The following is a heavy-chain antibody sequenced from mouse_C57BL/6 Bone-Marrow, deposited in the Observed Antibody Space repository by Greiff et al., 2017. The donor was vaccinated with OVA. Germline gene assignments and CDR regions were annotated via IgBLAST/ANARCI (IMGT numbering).Heavy chain of an antibody. Sequence: VQRVESGPGLVAPSQRLSITCTVSGFSLTSYGVSWVRQPPGKGLEWLGVIWGDGSTNYHSALVSRLSISKDNSKSQVFLKLNSLQTDDTATYYCASYGNGAWFAYWGQGTLVTVSA. J-gene: IGHJ3*01. D-gene: IGHD2-1*01. V-gene: IGHV2-3*01. CDR2: IWGDGST. CDR3: ASYGNGAWFAY. CDR1: GFSLTSYG.